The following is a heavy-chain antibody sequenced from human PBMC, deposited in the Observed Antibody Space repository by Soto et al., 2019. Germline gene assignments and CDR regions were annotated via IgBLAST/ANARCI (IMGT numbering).Heavy chain of an antibody. Sequence: QVQLVQSGAEVKKPGASVKVSCKASGYTFTSYDINWVRQATGQGLEWMGWMKPNSGNTGYAQKFQGRVTMTRNTSISTAYMELSSLRSEDTAVYYCARVGMWIAARPDALDYWGQGTLVTVSS. CDR3: ARVGMWIAARPDALDY. CDR2: MKPNSGNT. J-gene: IGHJ4*02. D-gene: IGHD6-6*01. CDR1: GYTFTSYD. V-gene: IGHV1-8*01.